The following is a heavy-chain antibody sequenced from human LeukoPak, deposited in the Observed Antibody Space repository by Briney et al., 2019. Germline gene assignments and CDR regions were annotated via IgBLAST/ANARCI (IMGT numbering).Heavy chain of an antibody. CDR2: INPNSGGT. J-gene: IGHJ4*02. CDR3: ASNVVIVATMAETADY. CDR1: GYPFTGYY. V-gene: IGHV1-2*06. Sequence: ASVKVSCKASGYPFTGYYMHWVRQAPGQGLEWRGRINPNSGGTNYAQKFQGRVTMTRDTSISTAYMELSRLRSDDTAVYYCASNVVIVATMAETADYCGQGTLVTVSS. D-gene: IGHD5-12*01.